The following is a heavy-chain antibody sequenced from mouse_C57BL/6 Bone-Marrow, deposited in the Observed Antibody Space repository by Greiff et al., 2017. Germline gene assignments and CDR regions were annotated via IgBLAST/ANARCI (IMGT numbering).Heavy chain of an antibody. D-gene: IGHD2-5*01. J-gene: IGHJ4*01. V-gene: IGHV14-4*01. CDR1: GFNIKDDY. Sequence: VQLQQSGAELVRPGASVKLSCTASGFNIKDDYMHWVKQRPEQGLEWIGWIDPENGDTEYASKFQGKATITADTSSNTAYLKLSSLTSEDTAVYYCTTSPFDSNCEDAMDYWGQGTSGTVSS. CDR3: TTSPFDSNCEDAMDY. CDR2: IDPENGDT.